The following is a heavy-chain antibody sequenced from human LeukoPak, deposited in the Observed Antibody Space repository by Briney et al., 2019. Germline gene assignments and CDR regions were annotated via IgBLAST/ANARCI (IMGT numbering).Heavy chain of an antibody. CDR3: ARDLIAARPGWFDP. Sequence: ASVKVSCKASGYTFTAYGINWMRQAPGQGLEWMGWISAYNGNTTYAQNLQGRLTLTTDTSASTAYMELRSLRSDDTAVYYCARDLIAARPGWFDPWGQGTLVIVSS. CDR2: ISAYNGNT. V-gene: IGHV1-18*01. J-gene: IGHJ5*02. D-gene: IGHD6-6*01. CDR1: GYTFTAYG.